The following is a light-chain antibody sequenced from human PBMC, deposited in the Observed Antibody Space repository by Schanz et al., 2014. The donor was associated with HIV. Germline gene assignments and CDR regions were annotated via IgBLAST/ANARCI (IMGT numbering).Light chain of an antibody. CDR3: SSFAGSNIPWV. J-gene: IGLJ3*02. CDR1: SGDVGRYDY. V-gene: IGLV2-14*03. CDR2: SNN. Sequence: QSALTQPASVSGSLGQSITISCTGTSGDVGRYDYVSWYQQHPGQAPKLLIYSNNQRPSGVPGRLSGSKSGNTASLTISGLQGEDEADYYCSSFAGSNIPWVFGGGIKLTVL.